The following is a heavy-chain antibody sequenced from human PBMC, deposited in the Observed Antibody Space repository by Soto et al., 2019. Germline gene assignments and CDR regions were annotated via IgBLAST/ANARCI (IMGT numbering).Heavy chain of an antibody. CDR2: IYYSGST. D-gene: IGHD4-4*01. J-gene: IGHJ5*02. CDR3: ARGYSNSRNNWFDP. Sequence: KTSETLSLTCTVSGGSISSGDYYWSWIRQPPGKGLEWIGYIYYSGSTYYNPSLKSRVTISVDTSKNQFSLKLSSVTAADTAVYYCARGYSNSRNNWFDPWGQGTLVTVSS. CDR1: GGSISSGDYY. V-gene: IGHV4-30-4*01.